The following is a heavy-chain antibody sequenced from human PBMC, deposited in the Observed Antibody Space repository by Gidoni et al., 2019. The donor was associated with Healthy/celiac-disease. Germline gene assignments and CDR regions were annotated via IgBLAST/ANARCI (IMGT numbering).Heavy chain of an antibody. CDR3: ARHSGDPLFDY. Sequence: QVQLQESGPGLVKPSETLSLTCTVSGGSIRSYYWSWIRQPPGKGLEWIGYIYYSGSTNYNPSLKSRVTISVDTSKNQFSLKLSSVTAADTAVYYCARHSGDPLFDYWGQGTLVTVSS. CDR1: GGSIRSYY. D-gene: IGHD7-27*01. V-gene: IGHV4-59*08. CDR2: IYYSGST. J-gene: IGHJ4*02.